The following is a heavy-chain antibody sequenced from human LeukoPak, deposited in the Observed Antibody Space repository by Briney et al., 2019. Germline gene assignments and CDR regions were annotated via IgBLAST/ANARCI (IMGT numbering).Heavy chain of an antibody. CDR3: EKEEGGGVNALDY. CDR2: IGNRGAAK. J-gene: IGHJ4*02. V-gene: IGHV3-30*02. D-gene: IGHD3-16*01. Sequence: GGSMRLACAAYGFTFSSYGMHWVRQAPGKLLEWVAVIGNRGAAKYYADFVRGRFIISRDNSQNTVDLQMNSQSAEDTSVYYCEKEEGGGVNALDYWGRGPLVPVSS. CDR1: GFTFSSYG.